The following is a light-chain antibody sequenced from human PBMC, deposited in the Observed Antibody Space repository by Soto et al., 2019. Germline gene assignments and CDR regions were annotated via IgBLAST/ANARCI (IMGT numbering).Light chain of an antibody. V-gene: IGKV1-27*01. Sequence: DIQMTQSPSSLSASIGDRVTINCRASQGISNYLAWYQQKPGKVPTLLIHAASTLQSGVPSRFSGSGSATDFTLTISSLQHEDAATYYCQKYNTVPWTFGQGTKVEIK. CDR1: QGISNY. CDR3: QKYNTVPWT. J-gene: IGKJ1*01. CDR2: AAS.